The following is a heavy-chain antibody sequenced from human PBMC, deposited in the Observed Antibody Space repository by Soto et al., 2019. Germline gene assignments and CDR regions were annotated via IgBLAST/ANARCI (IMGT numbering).Heavy chain of an antibody. CDR2: ISGSGGST. Sequence: GGSLRLSCAASGFTFSSYAMSWVRQAPGKGLEWVSAISGSGGSTYYADSVKGRFTISRDNSKNTLYLQMNSLRAEDTAVYYCAKGSPHLSSSWYRQEAYPLDYWGQGTLVTVSS. D-gene: IGHD6-13*01. CDR3: AKGSPHLSSSWYRQEAYPLDY. CDR1: GFTFSSYA. J-gene: IGHJ4*02. V-gene: IGHV3-23*01.